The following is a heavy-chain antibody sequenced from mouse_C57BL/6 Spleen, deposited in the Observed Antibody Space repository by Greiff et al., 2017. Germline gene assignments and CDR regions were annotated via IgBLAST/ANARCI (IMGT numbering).Heavy chain of an antibody. V-gene: IGHV1-80*01. Sequence: QVQLQQSGAELVKPGASVKISCKASGYAFSSYWMNWVKQRPGKGLEWIGQIYPGDGDTNYNGKFKGKATLTADKSSSTAYMQLSSLTSEDSAVYFCARHYYGNPLDYWGQGTTLTVSS. D-gene: IGHD1-1*01. J-gene: IGHJ2*01. CDR1: GYAFSSYW. CDR3: ARHYYGNPLDY. CDR2: IYPGDGDT.